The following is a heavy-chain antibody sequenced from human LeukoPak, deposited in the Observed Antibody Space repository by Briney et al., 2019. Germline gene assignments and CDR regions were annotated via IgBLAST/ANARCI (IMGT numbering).Heavy chain of an antibody. D-gene: IGHD6-19*01. CDR2: ISYDGSNK. J-gene: IGHJ6*02. V-gene: IGHV3-30-3*01. Sequence: GGSLRLSCAASGFTFSSYAMHWVRQAPGKGLEWVAVISYDGSNKCYADSVKGRFTISRDNSKNTLYLQMNSLRAEDTAVYYCARDVAVAGPYYYYYYGMDVWGQGTTVTVSS. CDR3: ARDVAVAGPYYYYYYGMDV. CDR1: GFTFSSYA.